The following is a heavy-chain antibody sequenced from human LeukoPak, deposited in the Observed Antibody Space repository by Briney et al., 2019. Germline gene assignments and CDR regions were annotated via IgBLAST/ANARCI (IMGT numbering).Heavy chain of an antibody. CDR1: GFTVSSNY. V-gene: IGHV3-53*01. Sequence: PGGSLRLSCAASGFTVSSNYMSWVRQAPGKGLEWVSVIYSGGSTYYADSVKGRFTISRDNSKNTLYLQMNSLRAEDTAVYYCAGDFSPVGAAASWYFDLWGRGTLVTVSS. CDR3: AGDFSPVGAAASWYFDL. CDR2: IYSGGST. D-gene: IGHD6-25*01. J-gene: IGHJ2*01.